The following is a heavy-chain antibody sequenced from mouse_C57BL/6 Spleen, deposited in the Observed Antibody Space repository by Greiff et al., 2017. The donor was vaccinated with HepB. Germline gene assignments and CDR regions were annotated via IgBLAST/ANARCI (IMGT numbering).Heavy chain of an antibody. D-gene: IGHD3-2*01. CDR2: ISSGSSTI. CDR3: ARETPYAMDY. CDR1: GFTFSDYG. V-gene: IGHV5-17*01. J-gene: IGHJ4*01. Sequence: DVLLVESGGGLVKPGGSLKLSCAASGFTFSDYGMQWVRQAPEKGLEWVAYISSGSSTIYYADTLKGRFTISRDNAKNTLFLQMTSLRSEDTAMYYCARETPYAMDYWGQGTSVTVSS.